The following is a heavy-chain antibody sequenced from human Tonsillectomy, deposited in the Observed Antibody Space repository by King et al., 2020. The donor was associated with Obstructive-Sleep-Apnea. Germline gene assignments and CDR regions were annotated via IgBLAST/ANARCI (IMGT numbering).Heavy chain of an antibody. CDR2: IYWDDDK. V-gene: IGHV2-5*02. J-gene: IGHJ4*02. Sequence: ITLKESGPTLVKPTQTLTLNCTFSGFSFTTGEVGVAWIRQPPGKALEWLALIYWDDDKRYSPSLKSRVTITKDTSKHQVVLTMTDMDPVDTATYYCAHRPRRTYYFDYWGQGTLVTVSS. D-gene: IGHD1/OR15-1a*01. CDR3: AHRPRRTYYFDY. CDR1: GFSFTTGEVG.